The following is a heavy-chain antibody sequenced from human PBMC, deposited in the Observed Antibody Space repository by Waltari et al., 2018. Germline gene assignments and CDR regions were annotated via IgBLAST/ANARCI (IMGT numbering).Heavy chain of an antibody. D-gene: IGHD6-13*01. CDR3: AKGKIGQQLVRDFVY. V-gene: IGHV3-30*02. Sequence: VQLVESGGGVVQPGGSLRLSCAASGFIFSNYAMHWVRQAPGKGLEWSSFIRYDGSNEYYADSVKGRFTISRDNSKNTLYLQMNSLRAEDTAVYYCAKGKIGQQLVRDFVYWGQGTLVTVSS. CDR2: IRYDGSNE. J-gene: IGHJ4*02. CDR1: GFIFSNYA.